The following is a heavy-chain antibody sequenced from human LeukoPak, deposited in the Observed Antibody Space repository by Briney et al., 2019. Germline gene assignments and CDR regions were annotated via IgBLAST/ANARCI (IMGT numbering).Heavy chain of an antibody. CDR2: IYYSGST. CDR3: ARRAVPEAYCGGDCRLVNDAFDI. D-gene: IGHD2-21*01. Sequence: SQTLSLTCTVSGGSISSGGYYWSWIRQPPGKGLEWIGYIYYSGSTYYNPSLKSRVTISVDTSKNQFSLKLSSVTAADTAVYYCARRAVPEAYCGGDCRLVNDAFDIWGQGTMVTVSS. V-gene: IGHV4-30-4*08. CDR1: GGSISSGGYY. J-gene: IGHJ3*02.